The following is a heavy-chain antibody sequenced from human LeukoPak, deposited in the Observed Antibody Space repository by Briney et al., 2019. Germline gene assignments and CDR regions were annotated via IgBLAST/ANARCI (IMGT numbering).Heavy chain of an antibody. V-gene: IGHV3-33*06. CDR3: AKDIVLMVYGGIDY. J-gene: IGHJ4*02. D-gene: IGHD2-8*01. CDR1: GFSFSTYG. Sequence: GGSLRLSCAASGFSFSTYGMHWVRQAPGKGLEWVALIWNAGTNTYYADSVKGRFTISRDNSKNTLYLQMNSLRAEDTAVYYCAKDIVLMVYGGIDYWGQGTLVTVSS. CDR2: IWNAGTNT.